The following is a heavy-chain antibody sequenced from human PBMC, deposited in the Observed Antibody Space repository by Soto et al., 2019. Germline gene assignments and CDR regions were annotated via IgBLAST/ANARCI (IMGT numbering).Heavy chain of an antibody. Sequence: QVQLVQSGAEVKKPGSSVKVSCKASGGTFSSYAISWVRQAPGQGLEWMGGIIPIFGTANYAQKFQGRVTITADKSTSTAYVELSSLRSEDTAVYYCARHLGSGYSSGWYRFDPWGQGTLVTVSS. V-gene: IGHV1-69*06. J-gene: IGHJ5*02. D-gene: IGHD6-19*01. CDR3: ARHLGSGYSSGWYRFDP. CDR2: IIPIFGTA. CDR1: GGTFSSYA.